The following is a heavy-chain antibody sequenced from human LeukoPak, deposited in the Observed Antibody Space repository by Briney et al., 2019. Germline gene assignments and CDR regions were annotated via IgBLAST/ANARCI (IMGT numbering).Heavy chain of an antibody. CDR3: ARVAGSGSYPNDYYFDY. V-gene: IGHV3-33*01. CDR2: IWYDGSNK. J-gene: IGHJ4*02. CDR1: GFTFSSYG. D-gene: IGHD3-10*01. Sequence: GGSLRLSCAASGFTFSSYGMHWVRQAPGKGLEWVAVIWYDGSNKYYADSVKGRFTISRDNSKNTLYLQMNSLRAEDTAVYYCARVAGSGSYPNDYYFDYWGQGTLVTDSS.